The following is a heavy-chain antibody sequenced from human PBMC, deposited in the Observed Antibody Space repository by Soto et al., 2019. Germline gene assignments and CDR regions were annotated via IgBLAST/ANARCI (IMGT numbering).Heavy chain of an antibody. Sequence: PSETLSLTCTVSGGSISSGGYYWSWIRQHPGKGLEWIGYIYYTGSTYYNPSLKSRVTISVDTSKNQFSLQLSSVTAADSAVYYCARESRDFSYYYLDVWGKGITVTVSS. CDR3: ARESRDFSYYYLDV. CDR2: IYYTGST. J-gene: IGHJ6*03. CDR1: GGSISSGGYY. V-gene: IGHV4-31*03.